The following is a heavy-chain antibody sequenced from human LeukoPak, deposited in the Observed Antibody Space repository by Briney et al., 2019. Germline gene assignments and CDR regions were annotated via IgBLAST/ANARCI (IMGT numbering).Heavy chain of an antibody. CDR3: ARAPYRSSPFDY. V-gene: IGHV3-30*02. CDR2: IRYDGNNK. CDR1: GFIFSSYD. Sequence: GGSLRLSCVASGFIFSSYDMHWVRQAPGKGLEWVAFIRYDGNNKYYADSVKGRFTISRDNSKNTLYLQMNSLRAEDTAVYYCARAPYRSSPFDYWGQGTLVTVSS. J-gene: IGHJ4*02. D-gene: IGHD6-13*01.